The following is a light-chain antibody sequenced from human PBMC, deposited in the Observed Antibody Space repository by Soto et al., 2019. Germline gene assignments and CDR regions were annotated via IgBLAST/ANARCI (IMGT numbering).Light chain of an antibody. CDR2: GAS. CDR3: QQYGGSPRT. V-gene: IGKV3-20*01. J-gene: IGKJ1*01. CDR1: QSVSLS. Sequence: IVLTQSPATLSVSLGDSATLSCRAGQSVSLSLAWYQMRPGQPPRLLIYGASNRATGIPDRFSGSGSGTDFTLTISKLEPEDFAVYHCQQYGGSPRTFDQGTKVDIK.